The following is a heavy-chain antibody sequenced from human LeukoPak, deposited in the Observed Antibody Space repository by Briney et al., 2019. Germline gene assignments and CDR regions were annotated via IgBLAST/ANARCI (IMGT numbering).Heavy chain of an antibody. CDR2: IYYSGST. CDR3: ARGGDGYKLFDY. V-gene: IGHV4-59*01. J-gene: IGHJ4*02. D-gene: IGHD5-24*01. CDR1: GGSISSYY. Sequence: SETLSLTCTVSGGSISSYYWSWIRQPPGKGLEWIGYIYYSGSTNYNPSLKSRVTISVDTSKNQFSLKLSSVTAADTAVYYCARGGDGYKLFDYWGQGTLVTVSS.